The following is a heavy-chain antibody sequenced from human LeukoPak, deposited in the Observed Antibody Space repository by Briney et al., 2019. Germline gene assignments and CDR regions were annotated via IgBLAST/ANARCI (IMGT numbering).Heavy chain of an antibody. V-gene: IGHV1-69*04. CDR3: ARSPETYYDFWSGYPDY. D-gene: IGHD3-3*01. J-gene: IGHJ4*02. CDR2: IIPILGIA. Sequence: SVKVSCKASGGTFSSYAISWVRQAPGQGVEWMGRIIPILGIANYAQKFQGRVTITADKSTSTAYMELSSLRSEDTAVYYCARSPETYYDFWSGYPDYWGQGTLVTVSS. CDR1: GGTFSSYA.